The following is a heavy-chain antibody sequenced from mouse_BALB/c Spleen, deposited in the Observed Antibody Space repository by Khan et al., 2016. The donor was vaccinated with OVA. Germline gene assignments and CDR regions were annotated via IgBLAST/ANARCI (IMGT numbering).Heavy chain of an antibody. V-gene: IGHV1S41*01. CDR3: ARENYYGRGCYAMDY. J-gene: IGHJ4*01. CDR2: IGPGSSNA. Sequence: DLVKPGASVKLSCKASGYTFTSYWINWIKQRPGQGLEWIGRIGPGSSNAYYNDMFKGKTTLTVDTSSNTAYIQLSSLPSEDSAVYFCARENYYGRGCYAMDYWGQGASVTVSA. CDR1: GYTFTSYW. D-gene: IGHD1-1*01.